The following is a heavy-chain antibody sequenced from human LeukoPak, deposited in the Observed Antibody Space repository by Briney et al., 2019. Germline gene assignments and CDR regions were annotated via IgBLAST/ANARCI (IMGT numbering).Heavy chain of an antibody. CDR3: ARLEASGYDYPFIDY. Sequence: SETLSLTCTVSGGSISSYYWSWIRRPAGKGLEWIGRIYTSGSTNYNPSLKSRVTMSVDTSKNQFSLKLSSVTAADTAVYYCARLEASGYDYPFIDYWGQGTLVTVSS. CDR1: GGSISSYY. CDR2: IYTSGST. J-gene: IGHJ4*02. D-gene: IGHD5-12*01. V-gene: IGHV4-4*07.